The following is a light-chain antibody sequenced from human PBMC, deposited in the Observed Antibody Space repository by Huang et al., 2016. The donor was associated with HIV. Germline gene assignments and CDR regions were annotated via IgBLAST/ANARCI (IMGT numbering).Light chain of an antibody. Sequence: DILLTQSPSSLSASVGDRVTITCRASQNINTYLNGYQQKPGKAPNLLIHSASTLQTGVPSRFSGSGSGTDFTLTVNSLQPEDSATYYCQQGYSALITFGQGTRL. CDR2: SAS. CDR1: QNINTY. J-gene: IGKJ5*01. CDR3: QQGYSALIT. V-gene: IGKV1-39*01.